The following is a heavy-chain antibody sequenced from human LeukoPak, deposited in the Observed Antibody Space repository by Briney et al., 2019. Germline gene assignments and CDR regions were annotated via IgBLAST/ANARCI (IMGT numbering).Heavy chain of an antibody. J-gene: IGHJ4*02. CDR1: GFTFDDYG. CDR3: ARGLSLSGYDHMFDY. D-gene: IGHD5-12*01. CDR2: INWNGGST. V-gene: IGHV3-20*04. Sequence: GGSLRLSCAASGFTFDDYGMSWVRQAPGKGLEWVSGINWNGGSTGYADSVKGRFTISRDNAKNSLYLQMNSLRAEDTALYYCARGLSLSGYDHMFDYWGQETLVTVSS.